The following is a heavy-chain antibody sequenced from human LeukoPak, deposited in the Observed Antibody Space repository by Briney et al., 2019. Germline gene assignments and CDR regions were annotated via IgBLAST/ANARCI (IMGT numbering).Heavy chain of an antibody. CDR1: GFTFSTYA. D-gene: IGHD6-19*01. V-gene: IGHV3-30*04. Sequence: AGGSLRLSCTASGFTFSTYAIHWVRQAPGKGLEWVAIISYDESNKYYADSVKGRFTISRDNSKNTLYLQMNSLRPDDTAVYYCARGGGESSSGQLFDYWGQGTLVTVSS. CDR3: ARGGGESSSGQLFDY. J-gene: IGHJ4*02. CDR2: ISYDESNK.